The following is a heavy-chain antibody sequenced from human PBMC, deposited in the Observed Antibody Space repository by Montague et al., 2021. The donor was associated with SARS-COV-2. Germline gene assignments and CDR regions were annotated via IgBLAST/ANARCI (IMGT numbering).Heavy chain of an antibody. V-gene: IGHV4-34*01. CDR3: VRVPYRLLFVTRYYGMDV. CDR1: GGSLSGYY. D-gene: IGHD2/OR15-2a*01. Sequence: SETLSLTCAVYGGSLSGYYWSWIRQPPGEGLEWTAEISHSGSTSYNPSLKSRVTISVDTSKNQFPLKLSSATAADTALYYCVRVPYRLLFVTRYYGMDVWGQGTTVTVSS. CDR2: ISHSGST. J-gene: IGHJ6*02.